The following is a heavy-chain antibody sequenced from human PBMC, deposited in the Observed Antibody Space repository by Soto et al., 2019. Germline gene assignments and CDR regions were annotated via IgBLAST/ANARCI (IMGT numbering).Heavy chain of an antibody. V-gene: IGHV3-33*01. Sequence: GGSLRLSCAASGFTFSSYGMHWVRQAPGKGLEWVAVIWYDGSNKYYADSVKGRFTISRDNSKNTLYLQMNSLRAEDTAVYYCARAREIAVAGFDYWGQGTLVTVSS. J-gene: IGHJ4*02. CDR3: ARAREIAVAGFDY. CDR1: GFTFSSYG. D-gene: IGHD6-19*01. CDR2: IWYDGSNK.